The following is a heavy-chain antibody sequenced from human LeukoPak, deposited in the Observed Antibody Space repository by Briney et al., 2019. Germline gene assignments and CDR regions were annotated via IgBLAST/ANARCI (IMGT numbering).Heavy chain of an antibody. J-gene: IGHJ4*02. V-gene: IGHV4-59*01. CDR2: IYSSGST. CDR3: ARGYSYYFES. Sequence: SETLSLTCTVSGGSISSYYWSWIRQPPGKGLKWIGYIYSSGSTNYNPSLKSRVTISVDTSKNQFSLKLSSVTAADTAVYYCARGYSYYFESWGQGTLVTVSS. CDR1: GGSISSYY. D-gene: IGHD5-18*01.